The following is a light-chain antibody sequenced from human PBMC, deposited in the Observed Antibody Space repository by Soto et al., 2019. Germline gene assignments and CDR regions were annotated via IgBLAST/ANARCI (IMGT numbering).Light chain of an antibody. CDR2: DVS. V-gene: IGLV2-14*03. CDR1: SSDVGGYNY. CDR3: SSYTSSSTLV. J-gene: IGLJ3*02. Sequence: ALTQPASVSGSPGQSITISCTGTSSDVGGYNYVSWYQHHPGKAPKLMIYDVSNRPSGVSNRFSGSKSGNTASLTISGLQAEDEADYYCSSYTSSSTLVFGGGTKVTVL.